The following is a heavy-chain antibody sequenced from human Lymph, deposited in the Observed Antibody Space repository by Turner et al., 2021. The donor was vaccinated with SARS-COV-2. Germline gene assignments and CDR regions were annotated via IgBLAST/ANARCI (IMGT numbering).Heavy chain of an antibody. J-gene: IGHJ4*02. CDR2: IRGSGGSK. CDR1: GFTFSRYA. D-gene: IGHD6-19*01. Sequence: EVQLLESGGGLVQPGGYLRLSCAASGFTFSRYAMGWVRQAPGKGLGVGSAIRGSGGSKNYADSVKGQFTISRDNSKNTLYLQMNSLRAEDTAIYYCAKDRFTLSSGWEDFWGQGALVTVSS. CDR3: AKDRFTLSSGWEDF. V-gene: IGHV3-23*01.